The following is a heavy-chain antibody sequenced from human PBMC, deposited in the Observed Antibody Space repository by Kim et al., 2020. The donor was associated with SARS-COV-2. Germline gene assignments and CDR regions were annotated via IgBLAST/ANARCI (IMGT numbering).Heavy chain of an antibody. D-gene: IGHD3-3*01. CDR2: IYYSGST. V-gene: IGHV4-59*13. CDR3: ARGQRITIFGVVREMDV. J-gene: IGHJ6*02. CDR1: GGSISSYY. Sequence: SETLSLTCTVSGGSISSYYWSWIRQPPGKGLEWIGYIYYSGSTNYNLSLKSRVTISVDTSKNQFSLKLSSVTAADTAVYYCARGQRITIFGVVREMDVWGQGTTVTVSS.